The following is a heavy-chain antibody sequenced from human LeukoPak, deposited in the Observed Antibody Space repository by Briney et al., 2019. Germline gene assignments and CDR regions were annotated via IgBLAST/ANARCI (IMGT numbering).Heavy chain of an antibody. J-gene: IGHJ6*03. Sequence: ASVKVPCKASGGTFSSYAISWVRQAPGQGLEWMGGIIPIFGTANYAQKFQGRVTITTDESTSTAYMELSSLRSEDTAVYYCARSLRAYYDYVWGSYRPVQYYYYYYMDVWGKGTTVTVSS. CDR2: IIPIFGTA. D-gene: IGHD3-16*02. V-gene: IGHV1-69*05. CDR1: GGTFSSYA. CDR3: ARSLRAYYDYVWGSYRPVQYYYYYYMDV.